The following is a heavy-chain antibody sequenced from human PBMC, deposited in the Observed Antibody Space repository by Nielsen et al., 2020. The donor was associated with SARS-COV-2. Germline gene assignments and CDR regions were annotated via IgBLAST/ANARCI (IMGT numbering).Heavy chain of an antibody. J-gene: IGHJ4*02. D-gene: IGHD2-2*01. CDR2: IRSKAYGGTT. CDR1: GFTFGDYA. Sequence: GEPLKISCPASGFTFGDYAMSWFRQAPGKGLEWVGFIRSKAYGGTTEYAASVKGRFTISRDDSKSIAYLQMNSLKTEDTAVYYCTREEYQLTTDFDYWGQGTLVTVSS. V-gene: IGHV3-49*03. CDR3: TREEYQLTTDFDY.